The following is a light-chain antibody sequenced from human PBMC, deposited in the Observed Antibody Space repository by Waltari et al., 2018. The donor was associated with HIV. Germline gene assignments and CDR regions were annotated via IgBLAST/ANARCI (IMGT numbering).Light chain of an antibody. CDR3: QQSYSTVT. J-gene: IGKJ4*01. V-gene: IGKV1-39*01. CDR1: QSISSY. CDR2: AAS. Sequence: DIPMTQSPSSLSASVGDRVTITCRASQSISSYLNWYQQKPGKASKLLIYAASSLQSGVPSRFSGSGSGTDFTLTISSLQPEDFATYYCQQSYSTVTFGGGTKVEIK.